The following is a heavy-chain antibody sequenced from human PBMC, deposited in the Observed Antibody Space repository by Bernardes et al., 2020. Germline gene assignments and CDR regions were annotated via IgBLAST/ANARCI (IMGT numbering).Heavy chain of an antibody. CDR3: AKQIIDGRGAVAGALDY. CDR2: ISPRGDYI. D-gene: IGHD6-19*01. J-gene: IGHJ4*02. V-gene: IGHV3-23*01. CDR1: GFTFSTYA. Sequence: GGSLRLSCADTGFTFSTYALSWVRQAPGKGLEWVSAISPRGDYIYYADSVKGRITTSRDNSKNTVYLQMNSLRVEDTAVYYCAKQIIDGRGAVAGALDYWGQGALVTVSS.